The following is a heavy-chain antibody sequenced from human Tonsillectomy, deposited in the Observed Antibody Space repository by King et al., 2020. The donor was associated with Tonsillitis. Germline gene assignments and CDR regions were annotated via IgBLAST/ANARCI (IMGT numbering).Heavy chain of an antibody. V-gene: IGHV3-9*01. Sequence: VQLVQSGGGLVQPGRSLRLSCAASGFTFDDYAMHWVRQAPGKGLEWVSGISWNSGSIGYADSVKGRFTISGDNAKNSLYLQMNSLRAEDTALYYCAKDPSSGSYYAYFDYWGQGTLVTVSS. D-gene: IGHD1-26*01. CDR3: AKDPSSGSYYAYFDY. CDR2: ISWNSGSI. CDR1: GFTFDDYA. J-gene: IGHJ4*02.